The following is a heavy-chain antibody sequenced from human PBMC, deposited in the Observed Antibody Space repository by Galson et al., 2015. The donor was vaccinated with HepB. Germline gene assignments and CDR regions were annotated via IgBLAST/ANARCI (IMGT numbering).Heavy chain of an antibody. J-gene: IGHJ4*02. CDR3: ARSGSTGQVDY. V-gene: IGHV3-21*06. D-gene: IGHD1-14*01. CDR1: GFILSTYS. CDR2: ITHTRGFM. Sequence: SLRLSCAASGFILSTYSMNWVRQAPEKGLEWVSSITHTRGFMYYADSLKGRFTISRDNAKNSLYLQMNSLTAADTAVYYCARSGSTGQVDYWGQGTLVTVSS.